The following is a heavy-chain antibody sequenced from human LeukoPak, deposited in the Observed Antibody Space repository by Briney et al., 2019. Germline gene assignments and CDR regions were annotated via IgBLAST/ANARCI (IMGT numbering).Heavy chain of an antibody. CDR1: GGSMNSHY. V-gene: IGHV4-59*11. CDR2: MLDTVTT. CDR3: ATIKRGNIYGYFDF. Sequence: SETLSLTCTVSGGSMNSHYWSWIQQPPGKGLEWIGYMLDTVTTKDNPSLKSRFTLSADTSKSQFSLRLTSVTAADTAVYYCATIKRGNIYGYFDFWGQGILVTVSS. D-gene: IGHD5-18*01. J-gene: IGHJ4*02.